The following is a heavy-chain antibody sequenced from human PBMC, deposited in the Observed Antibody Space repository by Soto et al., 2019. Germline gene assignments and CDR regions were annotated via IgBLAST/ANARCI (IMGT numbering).Heavy chain of an antibody. CDR2: ISYDGSNK. CDR3: AKAPWGYYDSSGYSPPFDY. D-gene: IGHD3-22*01. V-gene: IGHV3-30*18. CDR1: GFTFSSYG. Sequence: GWSLRLSCAASGFTFSSYGMHLVRQAPGKGLEWVAFISYDGSNKYYADSVKGRFTISRDNSKNTLYLQMNSLRAEDTAVYYCAKAPWGYYDSSGYSPPFDYWGEGTLVTVSS. J-gene: IGHJ4*02.